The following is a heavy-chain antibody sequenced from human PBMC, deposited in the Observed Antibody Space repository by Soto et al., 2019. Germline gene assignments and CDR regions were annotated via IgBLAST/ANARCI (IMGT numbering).Heavy chain of an antibody. Sequence: ASVKVSCKASGYTFTSYGISWVRQAPGQGLEWMGWISAYNGNTNYAQKLQGRVTMTTDTSTSTAYMELRSLKASDTAMYYCARSRRGAYSSGWYSPSGYYNYGIDVWGQGTKVTVSS. CDR1: GYTFTSYG. CDR2: ISAYNGNT. J-gene: IGHJ6*02. D-gene: IGHD6-19*01. V-gene: IGHV1-18*01. CDR3: ARSRRGAYSSGWYSPSGYYNYGIDV.